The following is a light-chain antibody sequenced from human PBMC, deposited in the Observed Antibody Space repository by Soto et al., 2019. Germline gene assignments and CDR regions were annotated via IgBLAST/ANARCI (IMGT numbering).Light chain of an antibody. V-gene: IGKV3-11*01. Sequence: EIVLTQSPATLSLSPGERATLSCRASQSVSSYLAWYQQKPGQAPRLLISDTSNRATGIPARFSGSGSGTDFTLTISSLEPEDFEVYYCQQRRNWPRTFGQGTKVEIK. CDR3: QQRRNWPRT. CDR1: QSVSSY. J-gene: IGKJ1*01. CDR2: DTS.